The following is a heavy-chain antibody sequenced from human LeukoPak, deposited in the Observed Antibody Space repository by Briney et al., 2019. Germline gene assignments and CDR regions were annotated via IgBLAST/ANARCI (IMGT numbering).Heavy chain of an antibody. CDR3: ARSMVRGAYYFDY. CDR1: GGSFSGYY. D-gene: IGHD3-10*01. V-gene: IGHV4-34*01. J-gene: IGHJ4*02. CDR2: INHSGST. Sequence: SETLSLTCAVYGGSFSGYYWSWIRQPPGKGLEWIGEINHSGSTNYNPSLKSRVTISVDTSKNQFSLKLSSVTAADTAVYYCARSMVRGAYYFDYWGQGTLVTVSS.